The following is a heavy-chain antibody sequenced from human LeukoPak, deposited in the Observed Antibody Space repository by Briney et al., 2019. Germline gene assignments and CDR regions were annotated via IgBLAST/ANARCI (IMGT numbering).Heavy chain of an antibody. J-gene: IGHJ4*02. D-gene: IGHD1-26*01. CDR2: ISNSGST. CDR3: ARDRHAYSGTDY. Sequence: SETLSLTCTVSGASVSSGTYFWSWIRQPPGKGLEWIGYISNSGSTNYNPSLKSRVTISADTSKNQFSLKLSSVTAADTAVYYCARDRHAYSGTDYWGQGTLVAVSS. CDR1: GASVSSGTYF. V-gene: IGHV4-61*01.